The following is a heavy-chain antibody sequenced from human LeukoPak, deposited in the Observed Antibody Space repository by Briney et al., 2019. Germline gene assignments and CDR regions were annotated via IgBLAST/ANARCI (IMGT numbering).Heavy chain of an antibody. CDR2: NLTNWST. CDR3: ARDLQIGSGSYYRDAFDI. V-gene: IGHV4-4*07. Sequence: PSETLSHTRTVSGVSISNYYWGWIRQPPGKGLELIWRNLTNWSTNYNPSLKSRVTISVDKSKNQFSLKLSSVTAADTAVYYCARDLQIGSGSYYRDAFDIWGQGTMVTVSS. CDR1: GVSISNYY. D-gene: IGHD3-10*01. J-gene: IGHJ3*02.